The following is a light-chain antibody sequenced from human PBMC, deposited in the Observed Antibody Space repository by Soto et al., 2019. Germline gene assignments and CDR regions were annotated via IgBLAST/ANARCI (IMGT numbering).Light chain of an antibody. CDR3: SSYTSSSTLGYVV. V-gene: IGLV2-14*01. Sequence: QSALTQPASVSGSPGQSITISCTGTSSDVGGYNYVSWYQQHPGKAPKLMIYDVSNRPSGVSNRFSGSKSGNTASLTISGLQAEYEADSYCSSYTSSSTLGYVVFGGGTKLTVL. CDR2: DVS. J-gene: IGLJ2*01. CDR1: SSDVGGYNY.